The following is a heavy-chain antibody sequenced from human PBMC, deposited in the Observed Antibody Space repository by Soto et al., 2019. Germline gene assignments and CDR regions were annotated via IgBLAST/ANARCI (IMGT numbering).Heavy chain of an antibody. J-gene: IGHJ6*02. Sequence: ETLSLTCSVSGASISSYYWSWIRQPPGKGLEWIWYIYYSGSTNYNPSLKSRVTISVDTSKNQFSLKLSSVTAADTAVYYCARGMTTIAYYYYGMDVWGQGTTVTVSS. V-gene: IGHV4-59*01. D-gene: IGHD4-4*01. CDR3: ARGMTTIAYYYYGMDV. CDR1: GASISSYY. CDR2: IYYSGST.